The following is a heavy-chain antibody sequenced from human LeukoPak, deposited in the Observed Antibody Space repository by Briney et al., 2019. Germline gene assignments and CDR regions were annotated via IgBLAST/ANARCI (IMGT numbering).Heavy chain of an antibody. J-gene: IGHJ1*01. Sequence: SETLSLTCTASGCTISSYYWSWVRQPPGKGLECMGYIYYGGTTNYNPSLKSRVTISVDTSKNQFSLKLSSVTAADTAVYYCARHGGYSSPYLHWGQGTLVTVSS. CDR2: IYYGGTT. D-gene: IGHD6-13*01. CDR1: GCTISSYY. V-gene: IGHV4-59*08. CDR3: ARHGGYSSPYLH.